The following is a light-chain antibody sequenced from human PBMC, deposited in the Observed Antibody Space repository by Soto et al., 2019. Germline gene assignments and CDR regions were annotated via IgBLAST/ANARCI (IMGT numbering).Light chain of an antibody. CDR1: QDISNY. V-gene: IGKV1-33*01. Sequence: DIQMTQSPSSLSASVGDRVTITCQASQDISNYLNWYQQKPGKAPKLLIYDASNLETGVPSRFSGSGSGTDFTFTISSLQPEDSATYYCKQYDNLPSLTFGGGTKVEIK. CDR3: KQYDNLPSLT. CDR2: DAS. J-gene: IGKJ4*01.